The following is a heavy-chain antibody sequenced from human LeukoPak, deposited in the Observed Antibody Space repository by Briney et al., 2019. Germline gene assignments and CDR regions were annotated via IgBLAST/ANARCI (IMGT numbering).Heavy chain of an antibody. CDR1: GGSFSGYY. D-gene: IGHD6-25*01. CDR3: ARRRPYFDY. J-gene: IGHJ4*02. CDR2: IYYSGST. V-gene: IGHV4-59*01. Sequence: SETLSLTCAVYGGSFSGYYWSWIRQPPGKGLEWIGYIYYSGSTNYNPSLKSRVTLSVDTSKNQFSLKLSSVTAADTAVYYCARRRPYFDYWGQGTLVTVSS.